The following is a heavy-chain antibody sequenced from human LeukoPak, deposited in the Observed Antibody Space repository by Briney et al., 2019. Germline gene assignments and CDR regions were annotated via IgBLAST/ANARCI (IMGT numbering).Heavy chain of an antibody. V-gene: IGHV1-69*13. D-gene: IGHD6-19*01. CDR2: IIPIFGTA. Sequence: GASVKVSCKASGGTFSSYAISWVRQAPGQGLEWMGGIIPIFGTANYAQKFQGRVTITADESTSTAYMELSSLRSEDTAVYYCARDRQQWLVSHFDYWGQGTLVTVSS. CDR1: GGTFSSYA. CDR3: ARDRQQWLVSHFDY. J-gene: IGHJ4*02.